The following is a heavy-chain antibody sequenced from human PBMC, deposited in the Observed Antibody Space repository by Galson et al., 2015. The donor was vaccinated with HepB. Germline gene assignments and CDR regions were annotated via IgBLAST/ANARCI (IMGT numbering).Heavy chain of an antibody. CDR3: ARARLYSSSFPRDFDY. J-gene: IGHJ4*02. V-gene: IGHV1-3*01. D-gene: IGHD6-13*01. CDR1: GYTFTSYA. Sequence: SVKVSCKASGYTFTSYAMHWVRQAPGQRLEWMGWINAGNGNTKYSQKFQGRVTITRDTSASTAYMELSSLRSEDTAVYYCARARLYSSSFPRDFDYWGQGTLVTVSS. CDR2: INAGNGNT.